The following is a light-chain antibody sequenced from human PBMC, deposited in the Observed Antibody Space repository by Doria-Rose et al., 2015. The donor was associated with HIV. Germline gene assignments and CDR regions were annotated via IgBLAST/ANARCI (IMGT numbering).Light chain of an antibody. CDR2: DAS. CDR3: QQRAIPLT. CDR1: QIVTSS. J-gene: IGKJ4*01. Sequence: TQSPVTLSLYPGERAAVSCRASQIVTSSLVWYQQRSAQPPRLLIYDASNRATGVPARFSGSGSGTDFTLTISSLEPEDSAVYYCQQRAIPLTFGGGTKVEI. V-gene: IGKV3-11*01.